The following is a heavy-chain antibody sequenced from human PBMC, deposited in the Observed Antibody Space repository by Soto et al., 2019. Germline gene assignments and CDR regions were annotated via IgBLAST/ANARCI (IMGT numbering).Heavy chain of an antibody. CDR3: ARETTVTTMWFDP. CDR1: GGTFSSYA. D-gene: IGHD4-4*01. J-gene: IGHJ5*02. CDR2: IIPIFGTA. V-gene: IGHV1-69*13. Sequence: GASVKVSCKASGGTFSSYAISWVRQAPGQGLEWMGGIIPIFGTANYAQKFQGRVTITADESTSTAYMELSSLRSEDTAVYYCARETTVTTMWFDPWGQGTLVTVSS.